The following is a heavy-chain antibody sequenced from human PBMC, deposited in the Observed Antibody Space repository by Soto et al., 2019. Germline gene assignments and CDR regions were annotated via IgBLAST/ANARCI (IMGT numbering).Heavy chain of an antibody. CDR2: IYPGDSDT. J-gene: IGHJ5*02. CDR3: ARQDLLWDDFWSGYYTSNRQYWFDP. V-gene: IGHV5-51*01. Sequence: GESLKISCKGSGYSFTSYWIGWVRQMPGKGLEWMGIIYPGDSDTRYSPSFQGQVTISADKSISTAYLQWSSLKASDTAMYYCARQDLLWDDFWSGYYTSNRQYWFDPWGQGTLVTVSS. CDR1: GYSFTSYW. D-gene: IGHD3-3*01.